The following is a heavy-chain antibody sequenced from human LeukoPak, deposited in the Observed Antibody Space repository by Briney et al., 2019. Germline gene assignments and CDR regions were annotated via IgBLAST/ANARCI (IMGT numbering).Heavy chain of an antibody. V-gene: IGHV3-20*04. Sequence: GGSLRLSCAASGFTFDDYGMGWVSEAPGKGLEWVSGMTWNGGSTGYADSGKGRFTISRDNAKNSLYLQMNSLRAEDTALYYCARGAHSGYWFDYWGQGTLVTVSS. CDR3: ARGAHSGYWFDY. CDR2: MTWNGGST. J-gene: IGHJ4*02. D-gene: IGHD6-25*01. CDR1: GFTFDDYG.